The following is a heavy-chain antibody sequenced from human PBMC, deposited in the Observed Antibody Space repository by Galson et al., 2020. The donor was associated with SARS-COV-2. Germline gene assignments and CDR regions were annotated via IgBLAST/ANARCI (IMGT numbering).Heavy chain of an antibody. CDR2: INPNSGGT. J-gene: IGHJ5*01. Sequence: ASVKVSCKASGYAFTHYNLHWVRQAPGQGLEWMGWINPNSGGTNYAQKFQGRVTMTRDTSISTANMELRSLTSDDTAVYYCARGFGSSWFDYWGQGALVTVSS. CDR3: ARGFGSSWFDY. CDR1: GYAFTHYN. V-gene: IGHV1-2*02. D-gene: IGHD6-13*01.